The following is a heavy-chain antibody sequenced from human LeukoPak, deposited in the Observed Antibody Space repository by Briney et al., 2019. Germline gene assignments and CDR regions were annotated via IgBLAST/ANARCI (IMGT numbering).Heavy chain of an antibody. D-gene: IGHD3-10*01. CDR3: ARDETHFYGSGSSNWFDP. CDR1: GGSISNYY. CDR2: IYYSGTT. V-gene: IGHV4-59*12. Sequence: SETLSLTCTVSGGSISNYYWSWIRQPPGKGLEWIGYIYYSGTTIYNPSLMSRLTISLDTSKNQFSLNLSSVTAADTAVYYCARDETHFYGSGSSNWFDPWGQGILVTVSS. J-gene: IGHJ5*02.